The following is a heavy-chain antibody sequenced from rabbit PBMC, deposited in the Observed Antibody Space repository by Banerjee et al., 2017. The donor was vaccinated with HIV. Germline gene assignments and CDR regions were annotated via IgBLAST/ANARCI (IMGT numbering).Heavy chain of an antibody. CDR1: GFSFSNSYY. CDR3: VRFRLPPYAGYALYYFNL. Sequence: QSLEESGGDLVKPGASQTLTCTASGFSFSNSYYMCWVRQAPGKGLELIACIYTGSSSSTCCGSCLNGRLTICSLNAQNTLYLQLNSLTAADTATYFWVRFRLPPYAGYALYYFNLWGQGTLVTVS. J-gene: IGHJ4*01. D-gene: IGHD7-1*01. CDR2: IYTGSSSST. V-gene: IGHV1S40*01.